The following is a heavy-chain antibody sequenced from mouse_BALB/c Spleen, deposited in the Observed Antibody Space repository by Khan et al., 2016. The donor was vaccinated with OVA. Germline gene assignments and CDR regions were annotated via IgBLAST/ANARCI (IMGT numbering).Heavy chain of an antibody. J-gene: IGHJ4*01. Sequence: QVKLEQSGPGLVAPSQSLSITCTISGFSLTNYGIHWVRQPPGKGLEWLVLIWSDGSTTYNSALKSRLTISMDNSKSLVFLKMNSLQTDDTAMDFCGRHPYRDYNVMDYWGQGTTVTVSS. CDR2: IWSDGST. CDR1: GFSLTNYG. V-gene: IGHV2-6-1*01. CDR3: GRHPYRDYNVMDY. D-gene: IGHD2-10*01.